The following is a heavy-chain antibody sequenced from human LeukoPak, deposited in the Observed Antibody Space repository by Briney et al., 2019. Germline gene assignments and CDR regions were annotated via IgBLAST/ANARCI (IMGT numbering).Heavy chain of an antibody. Sequence: ASLKVSCKASGYSFTIYGICCGRQAPGQGLEWMGWIIAYNGNTNYAQKLQGRVTMTTDTSTSTAYMELRSLRSDDTAVYYCARDSSGFFLPLGYWGQGTLVTVSS. J-gene: IGHJ4*02. CDR2: IIAYNGNT. CDR3: ARDSSGFFLPLGY. V-gene: IGHV1-18*01. D-gene: IGHD6-19*01. CDR1: GYSFTIYG.